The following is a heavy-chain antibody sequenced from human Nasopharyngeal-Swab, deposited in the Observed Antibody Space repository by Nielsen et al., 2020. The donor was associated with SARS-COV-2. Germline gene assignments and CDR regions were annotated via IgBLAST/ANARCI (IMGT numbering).Heavy chain of an antibody. J-gene: IGHJ4*02. CDR3: ARGYCSSTSCYVRGNYFDY. CDR2: INPSGGST. V-gene: IGHV1-46*01. Sequence: VSVKVSCKASGYTFTSYYMHWVRQAPGQGLEWMGIINPSGGSTSYAQKFQGRVTMTRDTSTSTVYMELSSLRSEDTAVYYCARGYCSSTSCYVRGNYFDYWGQGTLVTVSS. CDR1: GYTFTSYY. D-gene: IGHD2-2*01.